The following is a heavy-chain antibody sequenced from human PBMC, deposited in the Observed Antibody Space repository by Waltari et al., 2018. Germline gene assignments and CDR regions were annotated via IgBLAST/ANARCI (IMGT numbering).Heavy chain of an antibody. J-gene: IGHJ4*02. CDR3: ANHPHYGDPNYLDY. CDR1: GGSISSSSYY. CDR2: IYYSGGT. Sequence: QLQLQESGPGLVKPSETLSLTCTVSGGSISSSSYYWGWIRQPPGKGLEWIGSIYYSGGTYYNPSLKGRVTISVDTSKNQFSLKLSSVTAADTAVYYCANHPHYGDPNYLDYWGQGTLVTVSS. D-gene: IGHD4-17*01. V-gene: IGHV4-39*01.